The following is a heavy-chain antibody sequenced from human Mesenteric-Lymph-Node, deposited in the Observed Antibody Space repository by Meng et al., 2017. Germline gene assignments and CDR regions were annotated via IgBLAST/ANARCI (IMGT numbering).Heavy chain of an antibody. CDR2: IYHSGST. CDR3: ARVAAAGNEWFDP. V-gene: IGHV4-4*02. J-gene: IGHJ5*02. Sequence: QVHLQERGPGLVKPSETLSLPCAVSGGSISSINWWTWVRQPPGKGLEWIGEIYHSGSTNYNPSLKSRVTISVDKSKNQFSLKLSSVTAADTAVYYCARVAAAGNEWFDPWGQGTLVTVSS. CDR1: GGSISSINW. D-gene: IGHD6-13*01.